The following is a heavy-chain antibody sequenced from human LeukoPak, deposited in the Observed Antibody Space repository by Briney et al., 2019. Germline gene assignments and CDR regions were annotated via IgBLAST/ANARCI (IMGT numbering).Heavy chain of an antibody. D-gene: IGHD1-26*01. Sequence: PGGSLRLSCAASGFTFSDYYMSWIRQAPGKGLEWVSYISSSRSTIHYADSVKGRFTISRDNAKSSLYLQMNSLRAEDTAVYYCARDPYSGSYGADYYYYMDVWGKGTTVTIPS. V-gene: IGHV3-11*04. CDR1: GFTFSDYY. CDR2: ISSSRSTI. CDR3: ARDPYSGSYGADYYYYMDV. J-gene: IGHJ6*03.